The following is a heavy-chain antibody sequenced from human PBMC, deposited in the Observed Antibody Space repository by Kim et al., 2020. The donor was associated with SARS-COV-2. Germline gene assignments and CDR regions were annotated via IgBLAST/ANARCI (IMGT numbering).Heavy chain of an antibody. D-gene: IGHD4-17*01. J-gene: IGHJ4*02. CDR2: IYYSGST. CDR1: GGSISSYY. CDR3: ARRDYGDYKIDY. V-gene: IGHV4-59*13. Sequence: SETLSLTCTVSGGSISSYYWSWIRQPPGKGLEWIGYIYYSGSTNYNPSLKSRVTISVDTSKNQFSLKLSSVTAADTAVYYCARRDYGDYKIDYWGQGTLVTVSS.